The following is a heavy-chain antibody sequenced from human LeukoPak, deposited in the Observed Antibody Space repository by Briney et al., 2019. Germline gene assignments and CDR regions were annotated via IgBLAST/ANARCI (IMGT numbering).Heavy chain of an antibody. CDR2: ISSSSSTI. CDR1: GFTFSSYS. D-gene: IGHD3-22*01. CDR3: AKEAPFDSSGYSADY. Sequence: GGSLRLSCAASGFTFSSYSMNWVRQAPGKGLEWVSYISSSSSTIYYADSVKGRFTISRDNSKNTLYLQMNSLRAEDTAVYYCAKEAPFDSSGYSADYWGQGTLVTVSS. J-gene: IGHJ4*02. V-gene: IGHV3-48*01.